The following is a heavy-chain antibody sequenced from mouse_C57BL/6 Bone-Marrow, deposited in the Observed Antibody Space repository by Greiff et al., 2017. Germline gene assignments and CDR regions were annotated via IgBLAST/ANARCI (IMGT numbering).Heavy chain of an antibody. J-gene: IGHJ4*01. D-gene: IGHD1-1*01. CDR2: IDPSDSYT. V-gene: IGHV1-59*01. CDR3: SRWGFDYGSSSYAMDY. CDR1: GYTFTSYW. Sequence: VQLQQPGAELVRPGTSVKLSCKASGYTFTSYWMHWVKQRPGQGLEWIGVIDPSDSYTNYNQKFKGKAKLTVDTSSSTAYMQLSSLTSEDSAVYYCSRWGFDYGSSSYAMDYWGQGTAGTVSS.